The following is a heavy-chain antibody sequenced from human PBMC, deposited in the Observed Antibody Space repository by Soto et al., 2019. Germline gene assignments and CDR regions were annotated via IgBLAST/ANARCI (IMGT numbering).Heavy chain of an antibody. CDR2: ISSNGGST. CDR1: GFTFSSYA. Sequence: GGSLRLSCSASGFTFSSYAMHWVRQAPGKGLEYVSAISSNGGSTYYADSVKGRFTISRDNSKNTLYLQMSSLRAEDTAVYYCVKDRSGGTHEFDYWGQGTLVTVSS. D-gene: IGHD1-26*01. J-gene: IGHJ4*02. V-gene: IGHV3-64D*06. CDR3: VKDRSGGTHEFDY.